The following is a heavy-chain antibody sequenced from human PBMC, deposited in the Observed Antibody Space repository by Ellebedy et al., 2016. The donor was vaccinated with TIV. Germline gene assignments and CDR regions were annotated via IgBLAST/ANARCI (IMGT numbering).Heavy chain of an antibody. J-gene: IGHJ4*02. CDR2: ISGSGGST. Sequence: GGSLRLSCAASGFTFSSYAMSWVRQAPGKGLEWVSAISGSGGSTYYADSVKGRFTISRDNSKNTLYLQMNSLRAEDTAVYYCGNYDSSGYYFAFDYWGQGTLVTVSS. D-gene: IGHD3-22*01. CDR3: GNYDSSGYYFAFDY. V-gene: IGHV3-23*01. CDR1: GFTFSSYA.